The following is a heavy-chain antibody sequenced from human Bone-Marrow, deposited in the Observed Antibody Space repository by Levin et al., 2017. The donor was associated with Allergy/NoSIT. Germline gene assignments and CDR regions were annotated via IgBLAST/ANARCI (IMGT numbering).Heavy chain of an antibody. CDR3: ARGLRQLDFDY. D-gene: IGHD6-13*01. CDR1: GYTFISYD. J-gene: IGHJ4*02. CDR2: MNPNSGNT. Sequence: GESLKISCQASGYTFISYDLNWVRQATGQGLEWMGWMNPNSGNTGYAQKFQGRVTMTRNTSISTAYMELSSLRSEDTAVYYCARGLRQLDFDYWGQGTLVTVSS. V-gene: IGHV1-8*01.